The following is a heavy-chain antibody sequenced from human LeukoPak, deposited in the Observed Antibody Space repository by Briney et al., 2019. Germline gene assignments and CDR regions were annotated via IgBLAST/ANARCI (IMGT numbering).Heavy chain of an antibody. CDR3: ARVVVVGATGYYMDV. V-gene: IGHV4-39*07. J-gene: IGHJ6*03. D-gene: IGHD2-15*01. CDR1: GGSISSSSYY. Sequence: SETLSLTCTVSGGSISSSSYYWGWIRQPPGKGLEWIGSIYYSGSTYYNPSLKSRVTISVDTSKNQFSLKLSSVTAADTAVYSCARVVVVGATGYYMDVWGKGTTVTISS. CDR2: IYYSGST.